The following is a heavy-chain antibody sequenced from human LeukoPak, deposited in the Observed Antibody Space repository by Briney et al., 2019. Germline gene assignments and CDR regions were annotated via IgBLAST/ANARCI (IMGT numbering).Heavy chain of an antibody. J-gene: IGHJ5*02. V-gene: IGHV1-18*01. Sequence: ASVKVSCKASGYTFTSYAITWVRQAPGQGLEWRGWISVYNGHTNYAQKLQGRVTMTTDTFPSTAYMQLRSLRSDDTAVYYCARGLEWLTRRHTWFDPWGQGTLVTVSS. D-gene: IGHD3-3*01. CDR3: ARGLEWLTRRHTWFDP. CDR1: GYTFTSYA. CDR2: ISVYNGHT.